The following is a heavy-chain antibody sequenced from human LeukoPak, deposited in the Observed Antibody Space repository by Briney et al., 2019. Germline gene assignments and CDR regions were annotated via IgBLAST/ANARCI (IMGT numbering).Heavy chain of an antibody. V-gene: IGHV1-8*02. CDR2: MNPNSGNK. CDR3: ARGWRGVVRGADYYYYMDV. J-gene: IGHJ6*03. Sequence: ASVKVPCKASGYTFTGYYMHWVRQVTGQGLEWMGWMNPNSGNKGYAQKFQGRVTMTRNTSISTAYMELSSLRSEDTAVYYCARGWRGVVRGADYYYYMDVSGKGTTVTISS. D-gene: IGHD3-10*01. CDR1: GYTFTGYY.